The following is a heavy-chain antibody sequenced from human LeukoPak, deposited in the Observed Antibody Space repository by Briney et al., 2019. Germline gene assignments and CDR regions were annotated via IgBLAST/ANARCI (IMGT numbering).Heavy chain of an antibody. D-gene: IGHD4/OR15-4a*01. CDR3: ARDYDYSLDY. Sequence: GGSLRLSCAASGLTLGNYWMSWVRQAQGKGLEWVANINLDGGDKSYVGSVKGRFTISRDNAKNSLYLQMNSLGAEDTAVYYCARDYDYSLDYWGQGTLVTVSS. CDR2: INLDGGDK. CDR1: GLTLGNYW. V-gene: IGHV3-7*01. J-gene: IGHJ4*02.